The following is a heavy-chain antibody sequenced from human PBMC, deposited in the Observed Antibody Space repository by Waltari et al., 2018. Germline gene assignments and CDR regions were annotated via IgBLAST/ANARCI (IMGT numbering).Heavy chain of an antibody. CDR3: ARGDTSNWFASYFDF. Sequence: QVRLQESGPGLVKPSETLSLTCTVSAASISSYYWSWIRQPPGKGLEWIAYIYFSGSTSYNPSRKSRVAISGDTPKKQFSLRLSSVTAADTAVYYCARGDTSNWFASYFDFWGQGILVSVSS. D-gene: IGHD3-10*01. CDR2: IYFSGST. J-gene: IGHJ4*02. CDR1: AASISSYY. V-gene: IGHV4-59*01.